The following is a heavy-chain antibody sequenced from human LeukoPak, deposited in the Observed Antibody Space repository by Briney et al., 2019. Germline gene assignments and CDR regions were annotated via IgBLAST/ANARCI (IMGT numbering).Heavy chain of an antibody. CDR1: GITLSNYG. D-gene: IGHD3-22*01. CDR3: AKDRVGDYDSSGYFDY. Sequence: PGGSLRLSCAVSGITLSNYGMSWVRQAPGKGLEWVSAISGSGGSTYYADSVKGRFTISRDNSKNTLYLQMNSLRAEDTAVYYCAKDRVGDYDSSGYFDYWGQGTLVTVSS. J-gene: IGHJ4*02. CDR2: ISGSGGST. V-gene: IGHV3-23*01.